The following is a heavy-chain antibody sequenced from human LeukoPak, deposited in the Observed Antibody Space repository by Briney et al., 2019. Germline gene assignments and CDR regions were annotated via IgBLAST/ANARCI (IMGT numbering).Heavy chain of an antibody. Sequence: GGSLRLSCAGSGFTFTTSAMTWARQAPGKGLEWVSTISGGATSANYADSVKGRFTISRDNSKDTVYLQMNSLRAEDTAVYYCAKDRVAGEYFFDSWGQGTLVTVSS. CDR2: ISGGATSA. CDR3: AKDRVAGEYFFDS. V-gene: IGHV3-23*01. CDR1: GFTFTTSA. J-gene: IGHJ4*02. D-gene: IGHD6-19*01.